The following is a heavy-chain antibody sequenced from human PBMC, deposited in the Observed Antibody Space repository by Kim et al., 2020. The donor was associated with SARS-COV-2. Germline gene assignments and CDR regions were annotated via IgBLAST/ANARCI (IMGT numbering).Heavy chain of an antibody. D-gene: IGHD1-26*01. CDR3: GRITVAWQWSGSPAGH. J-gene: IGHJ1*01. V-gene: IGHV1-18*04. Sequence: ASVKVSCKTSGYSFTTNGISWVRQAPGEGLEWVGWIIPFNGHTEFAQKFQVRVTLTTDTSTATAYMELRSLSSDDTAVYYCGRITVAWQWSGSPAGHWGQ. CDR1: GYSFTTNG. CDR2: IIPFNGHT.